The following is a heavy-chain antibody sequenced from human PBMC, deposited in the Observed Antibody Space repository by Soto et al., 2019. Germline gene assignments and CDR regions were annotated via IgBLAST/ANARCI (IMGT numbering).Heavy chain of an antibody. Sequence: QVQLVQSGAEVKKPGSSVKVSCKASGGTFSSYTISWVRQAPGQGLEWMGRIIPILGIANYAQKFQGRVTTTEDKSRSTADMERSSLRPEDRAVYYCAGVWVYGSGSCYKGENYYDYGMDVWGQGTTVTVSS. J-gene: IGHJ6*02. D-gene: IGHD3-10*01. CDR1: GGTFSSYT. CDR3: AGVWVYGSGSCYKGENYYDYGMDV. CDR2: IIPILGIA. V-gene: IGHV1-69*02.